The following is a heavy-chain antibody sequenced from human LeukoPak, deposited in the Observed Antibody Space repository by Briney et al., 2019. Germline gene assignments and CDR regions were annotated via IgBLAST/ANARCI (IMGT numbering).Heavy chain of an antibody. Sequence: GGSLRLSCAASGFTFSSYWMSWVRQAPGKGLEWVANIKEDGSEKYYVDSVKGRFTISRDNAKNSLYLQMNSLRAEDTAVYYCARAGVLWFGESKFDYWGQGTQVTVSS. J-gene: IGHJ4*02. D-gene: IGHD3-10*01. CDR3: ARAGVLWFGESKFDY. V-gene: IGHV3-7*03. CDR1: GFTFSSYW. CDR2: IKEDGSEK.